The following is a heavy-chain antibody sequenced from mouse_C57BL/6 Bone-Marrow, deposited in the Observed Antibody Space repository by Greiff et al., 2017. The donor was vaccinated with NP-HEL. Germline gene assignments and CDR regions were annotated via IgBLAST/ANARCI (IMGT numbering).Heavy chain of an antibody. CDR3: TRENYYGSSWWYFDV. Sequence: EVHLVESGEGLVKPGGSLKLSCAASGFTFSSYAMSWVRQTPEKRLEWVAYISSGGDYIYYADTVKGRFTLSRDNARNTLYLQMSSLKSEDTAMYYCTRENYYGSSWWYFDVWGTGTTVTVSS. D-gene: IGHD1-1*01. CDR1: GFTFSSYA. J-gene: IGHJ1*03. V-gene: IGHV5-9-1*02. CDR2: ISSGGDYI.